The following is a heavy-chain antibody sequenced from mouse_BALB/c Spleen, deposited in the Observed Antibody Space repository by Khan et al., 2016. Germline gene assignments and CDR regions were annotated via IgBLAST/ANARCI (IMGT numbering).Heavy chain of an antibody. V-gene: IGHV9-2-1*01. CDR2: INTETGEP. CDR1: DYTFTDYS. D-gene: IGHD1-1*01. J-gene: IGHJ2*01. CDR3: ARGDYGSSYYFDY. Sequence: QIQLVQSGPELKKPGETVKISCKASDYTFTDYSMHWVKQAPGKGLKWMGWINTETGEPTYADDFKGRFAFSLETSASTAYLQINNLKNEDTATYFCARGDYGSSYYFDYWGQGTTLTVSS.